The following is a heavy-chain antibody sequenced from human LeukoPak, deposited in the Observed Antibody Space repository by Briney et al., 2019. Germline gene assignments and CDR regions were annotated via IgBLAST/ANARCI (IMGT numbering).Heavy chain of an antibody. CDR3: ARPPNTVTTPDY. Sequence: SETLSLTCTVSGGSISYYYWSWIRQPPGKGLEWIGYIYYTGITNYNPSLKSRVTISIDTSKNQFSLRLTSVTAADTAVYYCARPPNTVTTPDYWGQGTLVTVSS. J-gene: IGHJ4*02. CDR1: GGSISYYY. V-gene: IGHV4-59*08. CDR2: IYYTGIT. D-gene: IGHD4-17*01.